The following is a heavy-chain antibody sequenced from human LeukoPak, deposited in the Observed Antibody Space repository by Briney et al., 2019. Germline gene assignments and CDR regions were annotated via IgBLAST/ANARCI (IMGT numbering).Heavy chain of an antibody. J-gene: IGHJ6*02. V-gene: IGHV4-39*07. Sequence: PSETLSLTCTVSGGSISSDSYYWAWIRQPPGKGLEWIAGIYYSGSTNYNPSLKSRVTISVDTSKNQFSLKLSSVTAADTAVYYCTSYGMDVWGQGTTVTVSS. CDR3: TSYGMDV. CDR2: IYYSGST. CDR1: GGSISSDSYY.